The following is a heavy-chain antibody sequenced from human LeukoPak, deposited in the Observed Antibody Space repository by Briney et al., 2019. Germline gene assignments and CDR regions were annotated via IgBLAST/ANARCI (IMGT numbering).Heavy chain of an antibody. D-gene: IGHD1-26*01. J-gene: IGHJ4*02. CDR1: GFTFSYAW. CDR3: ASLVGFSLYY. CDR2: IRVRSDGGTT. Sequence: GGSLRLSCAGSGFTFSYAWMTWVRQGPGKGLKWVGHIRVRSDGGTTDYAAPVKGRFTISRDDSKNTLYLQMDSLQTEDTAVYYCASLVGFSLYYWGQGTLVTVSS. V-gene: IGHV3-15*01.